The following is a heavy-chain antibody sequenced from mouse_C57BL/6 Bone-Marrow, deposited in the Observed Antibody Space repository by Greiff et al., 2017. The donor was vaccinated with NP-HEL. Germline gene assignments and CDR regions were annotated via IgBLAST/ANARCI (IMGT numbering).Heavy chain of an antibody. D-gene: IGHD1-1*01. Sequence: VQRVESGAELVKPGASVKLSCKASGYTFTEYTIHWVKQRSGQGLEWIGWFYPGSGSIKYNEKFKDKATLTADKSSSTFYMELSRLTSEDSAFYFCARHGDCYYGDYAMDYWGQGTSVTVSS. CDR3: ARHGDCYYGDYAMDY. V-gene: IGHV1-62-2*01. CDR1: GYTFTEYT. J-gene: IGHJ4*01. CDR2: FYPGSGSI.